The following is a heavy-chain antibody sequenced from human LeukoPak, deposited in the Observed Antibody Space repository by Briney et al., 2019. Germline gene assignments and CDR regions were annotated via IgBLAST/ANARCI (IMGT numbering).Heavy chain of an antibody. CDR2: ISSSGSTI. D-gene: IGHD6-13*01. Sequence: VGYPRLYGAASGFTFSSYEMNWVRQAPGKGLEWVSYISSSGSTIYYADSVKGRFTISKDNAKNSLYLQMNSVRAEDTAVYYCARAGAAAGTRGFASSPSNWFDPWGQGTLVTVSS. J-gene: IGHJ5*02. CDR3: ARAGAAAGTRGFASSPSNWFDP. V-gene: IGHV3-48*03. CDR1: GFTFSSYE.